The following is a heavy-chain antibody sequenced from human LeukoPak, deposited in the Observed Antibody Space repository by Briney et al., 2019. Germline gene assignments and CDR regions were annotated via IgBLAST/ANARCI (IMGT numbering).Heavy chain of an antibody. CDR2: ISYDGSKK. Sequence: PGGSLRLSCAASGFTFSSYGMHWVRQAPGKGLEWVAGISYDGSKKYYADSVKGRFTISRDSSKNMLYLQMNSLRVEDTAVYYCAKGFSSGPWDACDIWGQGTMVTVSS. CDR1: GFTFSSYG. D-gene: IGHD3-22*01. CDR3: AKGFSSGPWDACDI. V-gene: IGHV3-30*18. J-gene: IGHJ3*02.